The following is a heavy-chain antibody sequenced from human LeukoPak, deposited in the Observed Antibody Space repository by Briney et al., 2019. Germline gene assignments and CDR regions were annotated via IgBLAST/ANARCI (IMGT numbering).Heavy chain of an antibody. CDR2: ISYDGSNK. J-gene: IGHJ5*02. Sequence: GGSLRLSCAASGFTFSSYGMHWVRQAPGKGLEWVAVISYDGSNKCYADSVKGRFTISRDNSKNMLYLQMNSLRAEDTAVYYCAKDRYGSGINWFDPWGQGTLVTVSS. CDR3: AKDRYGSGINWFDP. D-gene: IGHD3-10*01. CDR1: GFTFSSYG. V-gene: IGHV3-30*18.